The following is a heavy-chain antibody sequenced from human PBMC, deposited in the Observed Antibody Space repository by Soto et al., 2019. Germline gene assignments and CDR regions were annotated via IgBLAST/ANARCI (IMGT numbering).Heavy chain of an antibody. Sequence: QVQLVQSGAEVKKPGSSVKVSCKASGGTFSSYAISWVRQAPGQGLEWMGGIIPIFGTANYAQKFQGRVTITADESTSIAYMELSSLRSEDTAVYDCARFHGDYSTWNWFDPWGQGTLVTVSS. V-gene: IGHV1-69*12. CDR3: ARFHGDYSTWNWFDP. D-gene: IGHD4-17*01. J-gene: IGHJ5*02. CDR2: IIPIFGTA. CDR1: GGTFSSYA.